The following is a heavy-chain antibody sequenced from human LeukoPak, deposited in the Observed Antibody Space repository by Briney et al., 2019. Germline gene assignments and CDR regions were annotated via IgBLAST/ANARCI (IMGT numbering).Heavy chain of an antibody. CDR1: GFTFSSYG. Sequence: GGSLRLSCAASGFTFSSYGMSWVRQAPGKGLEWVANIKQDGSVKYYVDSVKGRFTISRDNAKNSLYLQMNSLRAEDTAVYYCAATLYNWNYVGYYYMDVWGKGTTVTVSS. J-gene: IGHJ6*03. D-gene: IGHD1-7*01. CDR2: IKQDGSVK. CDR3: AATLYNWNYVGYYYMDV. V-gene: IGHV3-7*01.